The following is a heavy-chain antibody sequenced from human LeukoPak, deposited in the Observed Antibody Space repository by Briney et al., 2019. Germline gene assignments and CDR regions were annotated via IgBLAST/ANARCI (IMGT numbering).Heavy chain of an antibody. J-gene: IGHJ4*02. CDR3: ARPALYDSSGYFDY. V-gene: IGHV5-51*01. CDR2: IYPGDSGT. D-gene: IGHD3-22*01. Sequence: GESLKISCKGSGYNFPIYWIGWVRQMPGKGLEWMGIIYPGDSGTRYSPSFQGQVTISAEKSINTAFLQWSSLKASDTDMYYCARPALYDSSGYFDYWGQGTLVTVSS. CDR1: GYNFPIYW.